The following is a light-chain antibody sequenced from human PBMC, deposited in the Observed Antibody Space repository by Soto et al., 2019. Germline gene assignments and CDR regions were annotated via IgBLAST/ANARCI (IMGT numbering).Light chain of an antibody. J-gene: IGKJ1*01. CDR2: GVS. Sequence: IVLTQSPGTLSLSPGERATLSCRASQTGSNSYLAWYQQKSGQAPRLLIYGVSTRATGIPDSFSGSGSGTEFALHISRLEPEAFAVYICQHYGYPQWTFGPGTKVEIK. CDR1: QTGSNSY. V-gene: IGKV3-20*01. CDR3: QHYGYPQWT.